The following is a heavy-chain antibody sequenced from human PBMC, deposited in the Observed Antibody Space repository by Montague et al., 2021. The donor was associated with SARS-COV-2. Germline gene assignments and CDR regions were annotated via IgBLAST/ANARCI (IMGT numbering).Heavy chain of an antibody. V-gene: IGHV4-39*01. CDR3: ERGISSWWAVDP. J-gene: IGHJ5*02. CDR2: VHDSGDT. CDR1: GVSISTSGYY. D-gene: IGHD6-13*01. Sequence: SETLSLTCSVSGVSISTSGYYWGWLRESPGKGLDWSGSVHDSGDTSYNLSLEIRVTIYMDTSKNMFSLRLRSVTAADTAEYYGERGISSWWAVDPWGQGILVTVSS.